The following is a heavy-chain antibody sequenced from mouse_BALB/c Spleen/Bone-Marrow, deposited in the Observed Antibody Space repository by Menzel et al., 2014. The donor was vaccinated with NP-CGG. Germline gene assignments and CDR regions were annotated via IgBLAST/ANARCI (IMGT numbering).Heavy chain of an antibody. V-gene: IGHV1S34*01. J-gene: IGHJ4*01. Sequence: LVKTGASVKISCKASDYSFTGYYMHWVKQTHGKSLEWIGYIRCYNGATSYNQKFKGKATFTVDTSSSTAYMQFSSLTSEDSAVYYCARSEGIYYYVSSHAWDYRAQGPPGTVPS. D-gene: IGHD1-1*01. CDR1: DYSFTGYY. CDR3: ARSEGIYYYVSSHAWDY. CDR2: IRCYNGAT.